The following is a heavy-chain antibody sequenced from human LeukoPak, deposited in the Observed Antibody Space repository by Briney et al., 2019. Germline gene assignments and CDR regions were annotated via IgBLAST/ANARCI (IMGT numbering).Heavy chain of an antibody. CDR2: NNGSGGST. J-gene: IGHJ4*02. D-gene: IGHD2-8*02. CDR3: AKAPHLVAAYYFDY. CDR1: GFTLRGYD. V-gene: IGHV3-23*01. Sequence: GGSLRLSCAASGFTLRGYDMSWVREAPGKGLGLASANNGSGGSTYYADSVKGRFTISRDNSKNPLYLQMNSLRAEDTAVYYCAKAPHLVAAYYFDYWGQGTLVTVSS.